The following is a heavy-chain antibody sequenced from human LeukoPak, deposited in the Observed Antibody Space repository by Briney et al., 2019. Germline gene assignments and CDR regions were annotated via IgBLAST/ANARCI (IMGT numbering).Heavy chain of an antibody. CDR2: IYSGGST. V-gene: IGHV3-53*01. Sequence: PGGSLRLSCAASGFTVSSNYMSWVRQAPGKGLEGVSVIYSGGSTYYADSVKGRFTISRDNSKNTLYLQMNSLRAEDTAVYYCARAGWIQLWSYFDYWGQGTLVTVSS. CDR3: ARAGWIQLWSYFDY. CDR1: GFTVSSNY. J-gene: IGHJ4*02. D-gene: IGHD5-18*01.